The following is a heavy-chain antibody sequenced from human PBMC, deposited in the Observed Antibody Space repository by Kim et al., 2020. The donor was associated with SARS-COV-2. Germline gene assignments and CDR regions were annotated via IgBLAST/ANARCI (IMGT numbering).Heavy chain of an antibody. J-gene: IGHJ6*01. V-gene: IGHV3-73*01. CDR1: ALTFSAFG. CDR3: ALAEEREGYLYFGLAV. CDR2: IRSKRNNYVT. D-gene: IGHD1-1*01. Sequence: GGSLRLSCAASALTFSAFGVHWVRQASGKGLEWVARIRSKRNNYVTRFGGTVSGRFYISRDDSKSTAYLQMHSLKTEDTAVYYCALAEEREGYLYFGLAVWGQGATVMVSS.